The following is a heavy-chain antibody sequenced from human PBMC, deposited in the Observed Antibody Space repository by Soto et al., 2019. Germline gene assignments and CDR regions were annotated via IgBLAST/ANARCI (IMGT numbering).Heavy chain of an antibody. CDR3: ATSYDSSGYDY. Sequence: GSLRLSCAASGXTFSSYSLAWVRQAPGKGLEWVSALIGTGLSTYYADSVKGRFAISRDNSRNTLYLQMNRMRAEDTAVYYCATSYDSSGYDYWGQGTLVTVSS. D-gene: IGHD3-22*01. J-gene: IGHJ4*02. CDR2: LIGTGLST. CDR1: GXTFSSYS. V-gene: IGHV3-23*01.